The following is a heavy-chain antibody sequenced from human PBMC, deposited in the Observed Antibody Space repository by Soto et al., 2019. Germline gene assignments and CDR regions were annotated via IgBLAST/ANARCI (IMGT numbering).Heavy chain of an antibody. V-gene: IGHV2-5*02. CDR1: GFSLTSHHMG. Sequence: QITLRESGPALVRPAQTLTLTCTFSGFSLTSHHMGVAWIRQPPGKAMEWLALIYWDDDERFNPSLKDRLAISKDTSTNQVVLTMTNMRPLDTATYFCAHAGDYDLLSFDHWGPGTLVTVSS. D-gene: IGHD4-17*01. J-gene: IGHJ4*02. CDR3: AHAGDYDLLSFDH. CDR2: IYWDDDE.